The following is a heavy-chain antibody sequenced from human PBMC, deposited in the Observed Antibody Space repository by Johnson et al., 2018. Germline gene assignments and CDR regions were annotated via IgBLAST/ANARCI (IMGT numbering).Heavy chain of an antibody. Sequence: VQLVESGGGLVQPGGSLRLSCAASGFTFSSYWMHWVRQAPGKGLVWVSRINSDGSSTSYADSVKGRFTISRDNAKKTLYLQMNSLRAEDTAVYNCARGRDGYNRGDDAFDSWGQGRMVTVSS. CDR3: ARGRDGYNRGDDAFDS. CDR1: GFTFSSYW. J-gene: IGHJ3*02. CDR2: INSDGSST. V-gene: IGHV3-74*02. D-gene: IGHD5-24*01.